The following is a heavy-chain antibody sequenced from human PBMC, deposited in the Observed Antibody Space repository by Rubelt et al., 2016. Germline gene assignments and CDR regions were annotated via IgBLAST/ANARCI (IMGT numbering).Heavy chain of an antibody. D-gene: IGHD3-10*01. J-gene: IGHJ5*02. V-gene: IGHV1-18*01. CDR2: ISAYNGNT. CDR3: ARGVEYYYGSGTNWFDP. Sequence: QVQLVQSGAEVKKPGASVMVSCKASGYTFTSYGISWVRQAPGQGLEWMGWISAYNGNTNYAQKLQGRVTMTTDTSTSTGYMGLRSLESDDTAVYYCARGVEYYYGSGTNWFDPWGQGTLVTVSS. CDR1: GYTFTSYG.